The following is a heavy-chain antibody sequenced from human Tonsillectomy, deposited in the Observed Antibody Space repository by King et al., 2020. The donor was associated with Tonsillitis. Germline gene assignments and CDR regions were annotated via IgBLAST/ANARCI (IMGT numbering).Heavy chain of an antibody. CDR1: GDSISSANYY. Sequence: VQLQESGPGLVKPSQTLSLTCTVSGDSISSANYYWSWIRQHPGKGLEWIGYISYTGSTYYNPSLRSRVTISRETSKNQFSLRLTSVTAADTALYYCAGEVDYWGQGTLVTVPS. CDR3: AGEVDY. J-gene: IGHJ4*02. V-gene: IGHV4-31*03. CDR2: ISYTGST.